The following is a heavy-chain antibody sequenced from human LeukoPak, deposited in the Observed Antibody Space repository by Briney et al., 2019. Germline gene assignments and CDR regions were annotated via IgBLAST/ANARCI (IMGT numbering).Heavy chain of an antibody. V-gene: IGHV1-2*06. CDR2: INPNSGDT. Sequence: EASVKVSCKASGYIFTGYYMHWVRQAPGLGLELMGRINPNSGDTNYAQKFQGRVTMTRDTSINTVYMELRRLRSDDTAVYYCARGTDYGDYGIFDYWGQGTLVTVSS. J-gene: IGHJ4*02. CDR1: GYIFTGYY. CDR3: ARGTDYGDYGIFDY. D-gene: IGHD4-17*01.